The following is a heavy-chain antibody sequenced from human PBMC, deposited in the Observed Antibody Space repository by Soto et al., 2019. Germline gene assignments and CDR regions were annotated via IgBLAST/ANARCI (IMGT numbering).Heavy chain of an antibody. D-gene: IGHD6-19*01. CDR3: ARSYLAVGRPWWFDP. J-gene: IGHJ5*02. CDR2: IYYSGST. Sequence: PSETLSLTCTVSGGSVNSGTDYWSWIRQPPGKGLEWIGSIYYSGSTYYNPSLKSRVTISVDTSKNQFSLKLSSVTAADTAVYYCARSYLAVGRPWWFDPWGQGTLVTVSS. V-gene: IGHV4-39*01. CDR1: GGSVNSGTDY.